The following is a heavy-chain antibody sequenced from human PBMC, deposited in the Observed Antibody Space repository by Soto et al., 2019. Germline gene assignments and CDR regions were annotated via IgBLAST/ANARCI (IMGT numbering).Heavy chain of an antibody. CDR1: GFTFGDYA. V-gene: IGHV3-49*05. D-gene: IGHD1-26*01. CDR3: TRGGGSSPRSYYFDY. CDR2: IRSKAYGGTT. Sequence: KPGGSLRLSCTASGFTFGDYAMSWFRQAPGKGLEWVGFIRSKAYGGTTEYAASVKGRFTISRDDSKSIAYLQMNSLKTEDTAVYYCTRGGGSSPRSYYFDYWGQGTLVTVSS. J-gene: IGHJ4*02.